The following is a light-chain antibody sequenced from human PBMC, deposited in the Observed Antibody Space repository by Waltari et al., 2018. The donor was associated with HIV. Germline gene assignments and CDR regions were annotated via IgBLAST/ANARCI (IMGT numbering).Light chain of an antibody. Sequence: QSALTQPASVSGSPGQSITISCTGTSSDVGGYNYVSWYQQHPGKAPKPMIYDVSNRPSGFSNRFSGSRSGNTSSLTISGLQAEDEADYYCSSYTSSSTLVCGGGTKLTVL. CDR3: SSYTSSSTLV. CDR1: SSDVGGYNY. CDR2: DVS. V-gene: IGLV2-14*01. J-gene: IGLJ2*01.